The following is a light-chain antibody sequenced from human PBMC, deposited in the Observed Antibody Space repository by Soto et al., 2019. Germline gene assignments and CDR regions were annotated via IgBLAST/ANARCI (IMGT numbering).Light chain of an antibody. CDR2: LGS. J-gene: IGKJ5*01. CDR3: MQALQIPSGIT. CDR1: QSLLHSNGYNY. Sequence: IVMTQSPLSLPVTPGEPASTSCRSNQSLLHSNGYNYLDWYLQKPGQSPQLLIYLGSSRSSGVPDRFRGSGSGTDFTLKISRVEAEDVGVYYCMQALQIPSGITFVQGTRLEIK. V-gene: IGKV2-28*01.